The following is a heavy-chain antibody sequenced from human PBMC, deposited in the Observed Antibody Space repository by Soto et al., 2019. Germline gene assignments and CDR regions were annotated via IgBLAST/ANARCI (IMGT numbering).Heavy chain of an antibody. Sequence: GGSLRLSCAASGFTFSSYAMSWVRQAPGKGLEWVSAISGSGGSTYYADSVKGRFTIARDNSKNTLYLQMNSLRAEDPAVYYCAKDLGSSPCSGASDGCYSFDVWGKGTTVTVSS. J-gene: IGHJ6*03. CDR3: AKDLGSSPCSGASDGCYSFDV. D-gene: IGHD2-15*01. CDR1: GFTFSSYA. CDR2: ISGSGGST. V-gene: IGHV3-23*01.